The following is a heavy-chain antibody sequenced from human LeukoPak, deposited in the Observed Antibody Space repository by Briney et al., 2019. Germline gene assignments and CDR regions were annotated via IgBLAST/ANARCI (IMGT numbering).Heavy chain of an antibody. Sequence: SETLSLTCAVYGGSFSGYYWSWIRQPPPKGLEWIGEINHSGSTNYHPSLKSRVTISVDTSKNQFSLKLSSVTAADTAVYYCASPSKGYDGDAFDIWGQGTMVTVSS. CDR3: ASPSKGYDGDAFDI. CDR1: GGSFSGYY. V-gene: IGHV4-34*01. CDR2: INHSGST. D-gene: IGHD3-22*01. J-gene: IGHJ3*02.